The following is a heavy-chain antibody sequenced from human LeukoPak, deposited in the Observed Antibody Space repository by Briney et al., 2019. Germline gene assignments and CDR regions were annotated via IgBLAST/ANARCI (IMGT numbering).Heavy chain of an antibody. CDR1: GGSISTYY. J-gene: IGHJ4*02. CDR2: ISNSGIT. Sequence: ETSETLSLTCTVSGGSISTYYWNWIRQPPGKGLEWIGYISNSGITTYNPSLKSRVTISVDSSKSQFSLKLNSVTAADTAVYYCARSGGYSSSWSLWVQGTLVTVSS. D-gene: IGHD6-13*01. V-gene: IGHV4-59*01. CDR3: ARSGGYSSSWSL.